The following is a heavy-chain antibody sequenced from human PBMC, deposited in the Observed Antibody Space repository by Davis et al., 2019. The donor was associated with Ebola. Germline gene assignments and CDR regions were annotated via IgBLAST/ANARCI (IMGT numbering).Heavy chain of an antibody. J-gene: IGHJ6*02. CDR2: IYYSGST. V-gene: IGHV4-31*03. CDR3: ASSITMVRGVIDYYYGMDV. Sequence: MPSETLSLTCTVPGGSISSGGYYWSWIRQHPGKGLEWIGYIYYSGSTYYNPSLKSRVTISVDTSKNQFSLKLSSVTAADTAVYYCASSITMVRGVIDYYYGMDVWGQGTTVTVSS. D-gene: IGHD3-10*01. CDR1: GGSISSGGYY.